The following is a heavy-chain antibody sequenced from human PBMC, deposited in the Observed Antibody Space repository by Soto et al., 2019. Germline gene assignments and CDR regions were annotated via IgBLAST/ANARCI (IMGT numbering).Heavy chain of an antibody. J-gene: IGHJ4*02. CDR1: GFTFSSYG. CDR2: ISYDGSNK. D-gene: IGHD2-15*01. CDR3: AKDVCSGGICYSFLGHGLGYDY. Sequence: QVQLVESGGGAVQPGRSLRLSCAASGFTFSSYGMHWVRQAPGKGLEWVAVISYDGSNKYYADSVKGRFTISRDNSKNTLYLQMNSLRAEDTAVYYCAKDVCSGGICYSFLGHGLGYDYWGQGTLVTVSS. V-gene: IGHV3-30*18.